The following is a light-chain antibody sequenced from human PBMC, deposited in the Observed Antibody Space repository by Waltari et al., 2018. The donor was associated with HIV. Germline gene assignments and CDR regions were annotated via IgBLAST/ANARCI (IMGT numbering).Light chain of an antibody. CDR3: QQYGSSPRT. J-gene: IGKJ1*01. V-gene: IGKV3-20*01. CDR1: QSVSSSY. Sequence: EIVLTQSPGTLSLSPGERATLSCRASQSVSSSYLAWYQQKPGQAPRLLIYGASSRATGIPDRFSGSGSGTDFTLTISRLEPEDLAVYYCQQYGSSPRTFGKGTKVEI. CDR2: GAS.